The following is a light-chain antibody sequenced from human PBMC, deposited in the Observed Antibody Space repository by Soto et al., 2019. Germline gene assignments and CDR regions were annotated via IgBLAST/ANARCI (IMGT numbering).Light chain of an antibody. CDR1: QSISSY. V-gene: IGKV1-39*01. J-gene: IGKJ4*01. Sequence: DIQMTQSPSSLSASVGDRVTITCRASQSISSYLSWYQRKPGKAPKRLIYVGSTLQSGVPSRFSGSGSWTAFTLTISSLQTEDFATYFCEHAYTTPFTFGGGTKVDVK. CDR2: VGS. CDR3: EHAYTTPFT.